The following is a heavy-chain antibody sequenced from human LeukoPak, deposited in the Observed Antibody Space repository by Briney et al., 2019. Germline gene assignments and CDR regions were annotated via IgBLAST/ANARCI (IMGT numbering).Heavy chain of an antibody. CDR3: AIPATSYNSGWP. CDR2: IYPRDSDI. Sequence: HGESLKISCKASGYSFTSYWIGWVRQMPGKGLEWMGIIYPRDSDIRYSPSFQGQVTISADKSISTAYLHWNSLKASDTAMYYCAIPATSYNSGWPWGQGTLVTVSS. J-gene: IGHJ5*02. CDR1: GYSFTSYW. D-gene: IGHD6-25*01. V-gene: IGHV5-51*01.